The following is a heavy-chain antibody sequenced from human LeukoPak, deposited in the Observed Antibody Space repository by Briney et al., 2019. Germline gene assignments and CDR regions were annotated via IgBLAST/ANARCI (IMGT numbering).Heavy chain of an antibody. J-gene: IGHJ4*02. CDR1: GFTFDDYA. CDR2: ISWNSGSI. Sequence: PGGSLRLSCAASGFTFDDYAMHWVRQAPGKGLEWVSGISWNSGSIGYADSVKGRFTVSRDNAKNSLYLQVNSLRAEDTALYYCAKGSSSGWNYWGQGTLVTVSS. V-gene: IGHV3-9*01. D-gene: IGHD3-22*01. CDR3: AKGSSSGWNY.